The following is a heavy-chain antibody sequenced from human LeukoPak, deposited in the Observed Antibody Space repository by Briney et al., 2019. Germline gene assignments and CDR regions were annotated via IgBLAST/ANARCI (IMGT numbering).Heavy chain of an antibody. V-gene: IGHV3-30*07. CDR1: GFNFSNFA. CDR3: AREVEYSSSSSYYYYYYYMDV. CDR2: ISFDASNH. D-gene: IGHD6-6*01. Sequence: GGSLRLSCAASGFNFSNFAMHWVRQAPGKGLEWVALISFDASNHSHADSVRGRFTISRDNSRNTLFLQMNSLRAEDTAVYYCAREVEYSSSSSYYYYYYYMDVWGKGTTVTVSS. J-gene: IGHJ6*03.